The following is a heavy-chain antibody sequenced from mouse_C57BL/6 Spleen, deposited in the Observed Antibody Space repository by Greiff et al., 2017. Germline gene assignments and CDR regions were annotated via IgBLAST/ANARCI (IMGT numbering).Heavy chain of an antibody. CDR2: ISDGGSYT. J-gene: IGHJ1*03. V-gene: IGHV5-4*01. Sequence: EVQLVESGGGLVKPGGSLKLSCAASGFTFSSYAMSWVRQTPEKRLEWVATISDGGSYTYYPDNVKGRFTISRDNAKNNLDLQMSHLKSEDTAMYYWARVPDGYGSSYDWYFDVWGTGTTVTVSS. CDR3: ARVPDGYGSSYDWYFDV. CDR1: GFTFSSYA. D-gene: IGHD1-1*01.